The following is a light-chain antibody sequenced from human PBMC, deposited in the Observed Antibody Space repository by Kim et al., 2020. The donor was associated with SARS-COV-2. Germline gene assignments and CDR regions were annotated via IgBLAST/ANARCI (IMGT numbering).Light chain of an antibody. J-gene: IGKJ2*01. Sequence: RASIDCKAPQSHLYASNNKNYLAWYQQRPGQPHKLLFYWASTRESGMPDRFSGSGYGTDFTLTMSNLQAEGVAVYYSQEYYVATYIFGQGTKLEI. V-gene: IGKV4-1*01. CDR3: QEYYVATYI. CDR1: QSHLYASNNKNY. CDR2: WAS.